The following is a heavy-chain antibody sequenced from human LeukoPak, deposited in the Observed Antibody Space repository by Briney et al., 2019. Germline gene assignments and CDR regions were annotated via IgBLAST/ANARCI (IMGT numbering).Heavy chain of an antibody. CDR2: ISGSGSST. CDR3: AKSYSSGPDAFDI. CDR1: GFTFSSYA. V-gene: IGHV3-23*01. Sequence: PGGSLRLSCAASGFTFSSYAMNWVRQAPGKGREWVSGISGSGSSTYYADSVKGRFTISRDNSQNTLYLQINSLRAEDTAAYYCAKSYSSGPDAFDIWGQGTMVTVSS. D-gene: IGHD6-19*01. J-gene: IGHJ3*02.